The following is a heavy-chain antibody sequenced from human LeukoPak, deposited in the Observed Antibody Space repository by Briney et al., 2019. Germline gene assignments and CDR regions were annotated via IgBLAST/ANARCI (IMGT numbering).Heavy chain of an antibody. J-gene: IGHJ4*02. CDR2: ISCSGDST. V-gene: IGHV3-23*01. Sequence: GGSLRLSWAASGFTFSTFAMNWVRQAPGKGLEWVSAISCSGDSTYFGDFVKGRFTISRDNSKSVPYLQMNTLRVENTAVYYWAREGGPYGSGSYYIGTFDYWGQGTLVTVSS. CDR3: AREGGPYGSGSYYIGTFDY. CDR1: GFTFSTFA. D-gene: IGHD3-10*01.